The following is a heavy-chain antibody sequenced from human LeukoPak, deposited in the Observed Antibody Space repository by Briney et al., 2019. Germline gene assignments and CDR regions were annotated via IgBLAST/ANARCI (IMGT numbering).Heavy chain of an antibody. V-gene: IGHV1-69*05. CDR2: IIPIFGTA. J-gene: IGHJ4*02. Sequence: GSSVKVSCKASGGTFRNYAISWVRQAPGQGLEWMGGIIPIFGTANYAQKFRGRVTVTTDESTSTAYMELSSLRSEDTAVYYCARADYYDRSGYYYDFDYWGQGTLVTVSS. CDR3: ARADYYDRSGYYYDFDY. CDR1: GGTFRNYA. D-gene: IGHD3-22*01.